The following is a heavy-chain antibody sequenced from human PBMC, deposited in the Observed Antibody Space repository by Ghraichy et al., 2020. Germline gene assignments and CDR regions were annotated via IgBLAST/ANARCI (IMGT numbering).Heavy chain of an antibody. CDR1: VGSFSGYY. V-gene: IGHV4-34*01. Sequence: SETLSLTCAVYVGSFSGYYWSWIRQPPGKGLEWIGEINHSGSTNYNPSLKSRVTISVDTSKNQFSLKLSSVTAADTAVYYCARGPWGAAAGNLGYFQHWGQGTLVTVSS. J-gene: IGHJ1*01. CDR3: ARGPWGAAAGNLGYFQH. D-gene: IGHD6-13*01. CDR2: INHSGST.